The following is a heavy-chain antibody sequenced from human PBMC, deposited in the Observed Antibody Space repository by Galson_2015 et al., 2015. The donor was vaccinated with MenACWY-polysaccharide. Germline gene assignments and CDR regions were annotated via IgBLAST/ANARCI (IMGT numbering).Heavy chain of an antibody. Sequence: QSGAEVKKPGESLKISCKGSGYSFTSYWIGWVRQMPGKGLEWMGIIYPGDSDTRYSPSFQGQVTISADKSISTAYLQWSSLKASDTAMYYCARLGGGDCYPNSGCYYYGMDVWGQGTTVPVSS. CDR3: ARLGGGDCYPNSGCYYYGMDV. J-gene: IGHJ6*02. D-gene: IGHD2-21*02. CDR2: IYPGDSDT. V-gene: IGHV5-51*03. CDR1: GYSFTSYW.